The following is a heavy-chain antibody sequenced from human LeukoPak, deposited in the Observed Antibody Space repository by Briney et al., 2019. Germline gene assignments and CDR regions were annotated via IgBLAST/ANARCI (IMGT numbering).Heavy chain of an antibody. CDR3: ARRITMVRGVNWFDP. CDR1: GGSFSGYY. CDR2: INHSGST. J-gene: IGHJ5*02. Sequence: SETLSLTCAVYGGSFSGYYWSWIRQPPGKGLEWIGEINHSGSTNYNPSLKSRVTISVDTSKNQDSLKLSSVTAADTAVYYCARRITMVRGVNWFDPWGQGTLVTVSS. D-gene: IGHD3-10*01. V-gene: IGHV4-34*01.